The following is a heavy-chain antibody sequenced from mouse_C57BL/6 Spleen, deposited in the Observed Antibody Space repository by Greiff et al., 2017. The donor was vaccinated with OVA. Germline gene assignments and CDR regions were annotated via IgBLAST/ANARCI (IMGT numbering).Heavy chain of an antibody. CDR1: GYTFTSYT. D-gene: IGHD2-1*01. CDR2: INPSSGYT. CDR3: ARSDGNPFDY. Sequence: QVQLQQSGADLARPGASVKMSCKASGYTFTSYTMHWVNQRPGQGLEWIGYINPSSGYTKYNQKFKDKATLTADKSSSTAYMQLSSLTSEDSAVYYCARSDGNPFDYWGQGTTLTVSS. J-gene: IGHJ2*01. V-gene: IGHV1-4*01.